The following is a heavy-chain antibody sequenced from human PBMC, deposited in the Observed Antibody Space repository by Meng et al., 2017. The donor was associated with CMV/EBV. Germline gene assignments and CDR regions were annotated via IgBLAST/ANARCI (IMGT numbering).Heavy chain of an antibody. CDR2: ISQRGTTT. J-gene: IGHJ4*02. Sequence: GESLKISCAASGFSFGDYGMRWVRQAPGKGLEWVASISQRGTTTSYGDSVKGRVTISRDNSNNTLYVQMNSLTVEDTAVYYCAKGRGGASTSYFDSWGQGTLVTVSS. CDR1: GFSFGDYG. CDR3: AKGRGGASTSYFDS. V-gene: IGHV3-23*01. D-gene: IGHD3-10*01.